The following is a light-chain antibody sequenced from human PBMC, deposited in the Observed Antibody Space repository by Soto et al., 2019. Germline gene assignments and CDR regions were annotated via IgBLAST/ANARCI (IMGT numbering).Light chain of an antibody. J-gene: IGKJ5*01. CDR3: QQRSNWPPIT. V-gene: IGKV3-11*01. CDR2: DAS. CDR1: PSVSSY. Sequence: EIVLTQSPATLSLSPGERATLSCRASPSVSSYLAWYQQKPGQAHRLLIYDASNRATGIPARFSGSGSGTDFTLTISSLEPEDFAVYYGQQRSNWPPITFGQGTRVEIK.